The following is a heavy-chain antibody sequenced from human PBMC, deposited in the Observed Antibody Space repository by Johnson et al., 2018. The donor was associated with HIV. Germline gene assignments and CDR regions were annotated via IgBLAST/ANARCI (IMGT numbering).Heavy chain of an antibody. D-gene: IGHD6-6*01. CDR3: ARDSEIAARRKRGAFDI. CDR1: GFTFSDYY. CDR2: IRYDGSNK. Sequence: QVQVVESGGGLVKPGGSLRLSCAASGFTFSDYYMSWIRQAPGKGLEWVAFIRYDGSNKYYADSVKGRFTISRDNSKNTLSLQMNSLRAEDTAVYYCARDSEIAARRKRGAFDIWGQGTMVTVSS. J-gene: IGHJ3*02. V-gene: IGHV3-30*02.